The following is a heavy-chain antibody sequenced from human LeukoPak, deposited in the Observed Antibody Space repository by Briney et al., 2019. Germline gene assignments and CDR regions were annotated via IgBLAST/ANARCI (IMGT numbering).Heavy chain of an antibody. D-gene: IGHD3-10*01. CDR1: GDSISSGDYY. V-gene: IGHV4-61*02. J-gene: IGHJ2*01. CDR2: ISSSGST. Sequence: SETLSLTCTVSGDSISSGDYYWSWIRQPAGKGLEWIGRISSSGSTNYNPSLKSRVTISVDTSKNQFSLKLSSVTAADTAVYYCARRYMVRGWLAPYWYFDLWGRGTLVTVSS. CDR3: ARRYMVRGWLAPYWYFDL.